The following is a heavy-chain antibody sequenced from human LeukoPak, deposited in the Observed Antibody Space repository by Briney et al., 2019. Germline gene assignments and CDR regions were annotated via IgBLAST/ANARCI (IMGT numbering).Heavy chain of an antibody. CDR3: ARDLGATGVIDY. CDR2: IYYSGST. J-gene: IGHJ4*02. Sequence: PSETLSLTCTVSGGSISSHYWSWIRQLPGKGLEWIGYIYYSGSTNYNPSLKSRVTISVDTSKNQFSLKLSSVTAADTAVYYCARDLGATGVIDYWGQGTLVTVSS. V-gene: IGHV4-59*11. CDR1: GGSISSHY. D-gene: IGHD1-26*01.